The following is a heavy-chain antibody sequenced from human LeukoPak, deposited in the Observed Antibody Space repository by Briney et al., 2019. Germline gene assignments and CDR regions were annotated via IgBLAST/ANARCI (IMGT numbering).Heavy chain of an antibody. D-gene: IGHD6-13*01. Sequence: SETLSLTCAVYGGSFSGYYWSWLRQPPGKGLEWIGEINHSGSTNYNPSLKSRVTISVDTSKNQFSLKLSSVTAADTAVYYCARGLGGIAAAGPFDYWGQGTLVTVSS. CDR1: GGSFSGYY. CDR2: INHSGST. V-gene: IGHV4-34*01. J-gene: IGHJ4*02. CDR3: ARGLGGIAAAGPFDY.